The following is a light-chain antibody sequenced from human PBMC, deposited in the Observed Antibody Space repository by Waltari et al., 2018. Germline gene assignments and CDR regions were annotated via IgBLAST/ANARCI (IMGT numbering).Light chain of an antibody. CDR2: KAS. CDR3: QQYNTYSS. Sequence: DIQMTQSHSTLSASVGDRVTITCRASQSISNYLAWYQQKPAKAPNLLIYKASILKRGVSSRFSGSGSGTQFTLTISSLQPGDFATYFCQQYNTYSSFGQGTKLEIK. CDR1: QSISNY. J-gene: IGKJ2*01. V-gene: IGKV1-5*03.